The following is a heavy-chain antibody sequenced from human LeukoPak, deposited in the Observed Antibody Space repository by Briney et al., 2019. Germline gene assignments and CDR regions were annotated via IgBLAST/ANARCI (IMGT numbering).Heavy chain of an antibody. CDR3: ARGLGDYYYFDY. V-gene: IGHV4-34*01. CDR2: INHSGST. J-gene: IGHJ4*02. D-gene: IGHD4-17*01. Sequence: SETLSLTCAVCGGSFSGYYWSWTRQPPGKGLEWIGEINHSGSTNYNPSLKSRVTISVDTSKNQFSLKLSSVTAADTAVYYCARGLGDYYYFDYWGQGTLVTVSS. CDR1: GGSFSGYY.